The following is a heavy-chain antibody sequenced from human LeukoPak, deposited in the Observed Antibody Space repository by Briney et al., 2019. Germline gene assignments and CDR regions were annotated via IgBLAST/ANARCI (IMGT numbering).Heavy chain of an antibody. V-gene: IGHV5-51*01. CDR1: GYSFSSYW. Sequence: GESLKISCKGSGYSFSSYWIAWVRQMPGKGLEWMGIIHPGNSETTYNPSFRGHVTMSADKSVTTAYLQWSSLEASDTAMYYCAGRPSSIATSAANDYWGQGTLVTVSS. J-gene: IGHJ4*02. D-gene: IGHD2-15*01. CDR3: AGRPSSIATSAANDY. CDR2: IHPGNSET.